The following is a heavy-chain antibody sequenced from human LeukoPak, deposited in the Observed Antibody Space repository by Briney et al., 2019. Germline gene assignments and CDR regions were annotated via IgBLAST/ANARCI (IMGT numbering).Heavy chain of an antibody. CDR2: VSGSGGST. D-gene: IGHD4-17*01. CDR3: AREAVTSSY. Sequence: GGSLRLSCAASGFTFSNYAMSWVRQAPGKGLEWVSAVSGSGGSTYYADSAKGRFTISRDNSKNALYLQMNSLRVEGTAVYYCAREAVTSSYWGQGTLVTVSS. J-gene: IGHJ4*02. CDR1: GFTFSNYA. V-gene: IGHV3-23*01.